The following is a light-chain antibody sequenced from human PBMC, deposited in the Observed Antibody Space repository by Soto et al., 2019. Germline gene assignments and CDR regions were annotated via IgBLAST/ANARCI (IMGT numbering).Light chain of an antibody. Sequence: QSALTQPASVSGSAGQSITISCSGTMRDVGAYNLVSWYQQHPGTAPKLIIYEVRNRPSGISSRFSGSRSGNTASLTISGLQSEDEGDYYCSSYGGSNERYIFGTGTKLTVL. CDR1: MRDVGAYNL. V-gene: IGLV2-14*01. CDR3: SSYGGSNERYI. J-gene: IGLJ1*01. CDR2: EVR.